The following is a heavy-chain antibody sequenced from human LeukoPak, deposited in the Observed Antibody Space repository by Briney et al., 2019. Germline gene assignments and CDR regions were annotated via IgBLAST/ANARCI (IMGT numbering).Heavy chain of an antibody. Sequence: GGSLRLSCAGAGFTFSSYSMNWVRQAPGKGLEWVSYISSSSSTIYYADSVKGRFTISRDNAKNSLYLQMNSLRAEDTAVYYCARGGIFGVVTRYYYYYMDVWGKGTTVTVSS. J-gene: IGHJ6*03. CDR3: ARGGIFGVVTRYYYYYMDV. V-gene: IGHV3-48*01. CDR2: ISSSSSTI. D-gene: IGHD3-3*01. CDR1: GFTFSSYS.